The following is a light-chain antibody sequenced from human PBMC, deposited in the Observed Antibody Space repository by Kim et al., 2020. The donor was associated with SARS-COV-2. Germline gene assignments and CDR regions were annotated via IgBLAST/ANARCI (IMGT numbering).Light chain of an antibody. Sequence: QSVLTQPPSTSGTPGQRVTISCSGSSSNVGLHSVNWYQQLPGTAPKVFIYNDNQRPSGVPDRFSGSRSGTSASLAISGLQSEDEADYYCATWDVSLNGWVFGGGTQLTVL. CDR3: ATWDVSLNGWV. CDR1: SSNVGLHS. V-gene: IGLV1-44*01. J-gene: IGLJ3*02. CDR2: NDN.